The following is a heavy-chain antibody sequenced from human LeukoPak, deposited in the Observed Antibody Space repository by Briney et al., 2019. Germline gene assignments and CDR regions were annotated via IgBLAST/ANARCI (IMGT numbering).Heavy chain of an antibody. J-gene: IGHJ4*02. CDR2: IRYDGSNK. CDR3: AKPNAYFWSGYPVGTLDY. Sequence: GGSLRLFCAASGLTFSSYGMHWVHQAPGRGLEWVAFIRYDGSNKYYADSVKGRFTISRDNSKNTLYLQMNSLRAEDTAVYYCAKPNAYFWSGYPVGTLDYWGQGTLVTVSS. D-gene: IGHD3-3*01. CDR1: GLTFSSYG. V-gene: IGHV3-30*02.